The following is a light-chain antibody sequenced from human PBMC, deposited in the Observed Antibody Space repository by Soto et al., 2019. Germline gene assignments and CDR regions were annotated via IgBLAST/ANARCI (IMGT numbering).Light chain of an antibody. J-gene: IGLJ1*01. V-gene: IGLV1-40*01. CDR2: GNS. Sequence: QSVLTQPPSVSGAPGQRVTISCTGSSSSIGAGYDVHWYQQLPGTAPKLLIYGNSNRPSGVPDRFSGSKSGTSASLAITGLQAEDEADYYCQSYDSSLSGYVFGTVTKLTVL. CDR1: SSSIGAGYD. CDR3: QSYDSSLSGYV.